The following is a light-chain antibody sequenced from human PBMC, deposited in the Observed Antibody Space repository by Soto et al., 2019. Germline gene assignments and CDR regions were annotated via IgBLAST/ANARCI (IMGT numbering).Light chain of an antibody. V-gene: IGKV1-39*01. J-gene: IGKJ4*01. CDR3: QQYYSFPLT. Sequence: DIQMTQSPSSLSASVGDXVTITXRASQSITDYLNWYQQKPGKAPKXXIYAASTLQSGVPSRFSGSGAGTDFTLTISCLQSEDFATYYCQQYYSFPLTFGGGTKVDIK. CDR1: QSITDY. CDR2: AAS.